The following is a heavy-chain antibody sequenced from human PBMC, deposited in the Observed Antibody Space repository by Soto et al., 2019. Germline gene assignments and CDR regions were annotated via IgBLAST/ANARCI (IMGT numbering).Heavy chain of an antibody. Sequence: EVQLLESGGGLVQPGGSLRLSCAASGFTFSSYAMSWVRQAPGKGLEWVSAISGSGGSTYYADSVKGRFTISRDNSKNTLYLQMNSLGAEDTAVYYCAKGRVVVVVPAAMYDAFDIWGQGTMVTVSS. D-gene: IGHD2-2*01. CDR2: ISGSGGST. CDR3: AKGRVVVVVPAAMYDAFDI. V-gene: IGHV3-23*01. CDR1: GFTFSSYA. J-gene: IGHJ3*02.